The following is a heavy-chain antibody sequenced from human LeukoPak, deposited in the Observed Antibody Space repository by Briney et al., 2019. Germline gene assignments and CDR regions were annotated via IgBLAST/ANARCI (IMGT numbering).Heavy chain of an antibody. J-gene: IGHJ4*02. CDR1: GFTFSSYG. D-gene: IGHD3-10*01. V-gene: IGHV3-33*01. CDR2: IWYDGSNK. CDR3: ARGLIRVRGSGSYFAYYFDY. Sequence: GGSLRLSCAASGFTFSSYGMHWFRQAPGKGLEWVAVIWYDGSNKYYADSVKGRFTISRDNSKNTLYLQMNSLRAEDTAVYYCARGLIRVRGSGSYFAYYFDYWGQGTLVTVSS.